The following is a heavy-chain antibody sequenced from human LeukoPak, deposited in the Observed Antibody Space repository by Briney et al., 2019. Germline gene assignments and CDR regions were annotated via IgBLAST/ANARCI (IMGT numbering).Heavy chain of an antibody. D-gene: IGHD3-16*01. Sequence: SETLSLTCTVSGGSISTAGYYWSWIRQPPGKGLEWIGYIYHGGATYYTPSLKSRVTMSIDTSKNQLSLKLTSVTAADTAMYYCARHHTSSKPIDYWGQGTLVTVSS. J-gene: IGHJ4*02. CDR2: IYHGGAT. CDR1: GGSISTAGYY. CDR3: ARHHTSSKPIDY. V-gene: IGHV4-30-2*03.